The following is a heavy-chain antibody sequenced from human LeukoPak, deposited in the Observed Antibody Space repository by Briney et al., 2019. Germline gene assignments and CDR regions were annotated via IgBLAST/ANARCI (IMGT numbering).Heavy chain of an antibody. J-gene: IGHJ6*02. V-gene: IGHV4-59*08. CDR2: IFYSGST. CDR1: GASISSYY. CDR3: ARQPNSGFYYAMDV. Sequence: PSETLSLTCTVSGASISSYYWSWIRQPPGKGLEWIGWIFYSGSTNYNPSLTSRVTISVDTSKNQFSLKLSSVTAADTAAYYCARQPNSGFYYAMDVWGQGTTVTVSS. D-gene: IGHD3-10*01.